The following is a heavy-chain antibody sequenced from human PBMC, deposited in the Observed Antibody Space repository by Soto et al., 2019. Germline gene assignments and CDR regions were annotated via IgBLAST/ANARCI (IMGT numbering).Heavy chain of an antibody. J-gene: IGHJ5*02. CDR2: ISRSGNT. D-gene: IGHD3-10*01. CDR3: PTSILFGTEVEL. Sequence: QVQLQQWCAGLLKPSETLSLSCAVYGGYFNDNYYTWFRQPPGKGLEWLGDISRSGNTKYIPALKSRASISVRTYNTQVSLKATSVTAAHTAVYYCPTSILFGTEVELWGQGALVTVSA. CDR1: GGYFNDNY. V-gene: IGHV4-34*01.